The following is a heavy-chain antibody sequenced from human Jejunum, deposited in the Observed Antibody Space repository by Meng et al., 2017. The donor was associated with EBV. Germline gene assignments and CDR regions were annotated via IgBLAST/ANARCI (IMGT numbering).Heavy chain of an antibody. D-gene: IGHD6-19*01. CDR2: IYYTGNT. CDR3: GRTRASTGAGADP. CDR1: GGSIADYY. Sequence: QAEVQESGPVLVKPSEALSLTCTVSGGSIADYYWSWIRQPPGKGLEWIGYIYYTGNTNYNPSLKSRVTMSVDTSKNQFSLKLSSVTAADTAVYYCGRTRASTGAGADPWGQGTLVTVSS. J-gene: IGHJ5*02. V-gene: IGHV4-59*01.